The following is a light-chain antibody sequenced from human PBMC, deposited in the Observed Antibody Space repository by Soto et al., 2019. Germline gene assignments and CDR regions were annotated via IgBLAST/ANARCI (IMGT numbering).Light chain of an antibody. CDR1: RSISTW. V-gene: IGKV1-5*01. CDR3: QQYHFFWT. CDR2: HAS. Sequence: DIQMTQSPSTLSASVGDRVTVTCRASRSISTWLAWYQQKPGNAPKLLLHHASILESGVPSRFSGSGSGTEFTLTISSLQPVDFATYYCQQYHFFWTFGQGTKVEIK. J-gene: IGKJ1*01.